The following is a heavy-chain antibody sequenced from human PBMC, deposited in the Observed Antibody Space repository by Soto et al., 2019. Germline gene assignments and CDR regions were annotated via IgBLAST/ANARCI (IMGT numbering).Heavy chain of an antibody. CDR2: IYWDDDK. D-gene: IGHD3-10*01. CDR3: AHRAYYYGSGSYYTH. CDR1: GFSLNTNGVG. V-gene: IGHV2-5*02. Sequence: SGLTLVNPTQTLTLTCTFSGFSLNTNGVGVGWIRQPPGKALEWVALIYWDDDKRYRPSLKSRLTIAKDTSKNLVILIMTNMDPEDTATYYCAHRAYYYGSGSYYTHWGQGILVTVSS. J-gene: IGHJ4*02.